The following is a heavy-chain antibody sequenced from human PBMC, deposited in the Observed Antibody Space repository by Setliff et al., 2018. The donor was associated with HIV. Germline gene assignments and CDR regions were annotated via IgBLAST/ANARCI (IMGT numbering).Heavy chain of an antibody. J-gene: IGHJ6*02. CDR3: ARLGSGWSDSYYYAMDV. Sequence: ASVKVSCKASGYTFKTYGISWVRQAPGHGLEWMGWISPYNGYTNYAQNFQGRVTMTIDTSTSRAYMELKSLTSDDTAAYFCARLGSGWSDSYYYAMDVWGQGTTVTVSS. CDR2: ISPYNGYT. V-gene: IGHV1-18*01. D-gene: IGHD6-19*01. CDR1: GYTFKTYG.